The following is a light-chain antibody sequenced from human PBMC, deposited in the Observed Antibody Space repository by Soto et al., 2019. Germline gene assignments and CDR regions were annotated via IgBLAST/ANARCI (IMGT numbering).Light chain of an antibody. V-gene: IGLV4-60*03. J-gene: IGLJ1*01. CDR1: SGHSSYI. CDR2: LEGSGSY. CDR3: ETWVSYTHV. Sequence: QSVLTQSSSASASLGSSVKLTCTLSSGHSSYIIAWHQQQPGKAPRYLMKLEGSGSYNTGSGVPDRFSGSSSGADRYLTISNLQSEDEADYYCETWVSYTHVFGTGTKVTVL.